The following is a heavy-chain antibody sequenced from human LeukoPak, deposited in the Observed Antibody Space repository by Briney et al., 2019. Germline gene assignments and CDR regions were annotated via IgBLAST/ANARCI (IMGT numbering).Heavy chain of an antibody. D-gene: IGHD6-19*01. CDR2: ISSSSSYI. Sequence: KPGGSLRLSCAASGFTFSSYAMNWVRQAPGKGLEWVSSISSSSSYIYYADSVKGRFTISRDNAKNSLYLQMNSLRAEDTAVYYCARVIAVAPDYWGQGTLVTVSS. CDR3: ARVIAVAPDY. J-gene: IGHJ4*02. V-gene: IGHV3-21*01. CDR1: GFTFSSYA.